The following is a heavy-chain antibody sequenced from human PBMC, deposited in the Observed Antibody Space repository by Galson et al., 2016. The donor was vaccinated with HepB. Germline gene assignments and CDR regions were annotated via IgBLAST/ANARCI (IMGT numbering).Heavy chain of an antibody. D-gene: IGHD7-27*01. V-gene: IGHV4-59*01. Sequence: SETLSLTCTVSGDSMTDYYWSFIRQAPGKGLEWIGYIYHNGNIDYNPSLKSRVTISIDTSKNQFSLKLTSVAAADQAVYYCAGAGDLTENYFQYWGQGALVAVSS. J-gene: IGHJ4*02. CDR3: AGAGDLTENYFQY. CDR2: IYHNGNI. CDR1: GDSMTDYY.